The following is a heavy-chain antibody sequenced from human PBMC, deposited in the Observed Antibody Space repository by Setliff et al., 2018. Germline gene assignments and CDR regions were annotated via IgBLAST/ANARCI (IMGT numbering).Heavy chain of an antibody. V-gene: IGHV3-21*01. Sequence: PGGSLNLSCAASGFGFSSYTMNWIRQAPGKGLEWVSSISRDSLHIYHADSLKGRFTISRDNAKKTLYLQMNSLRGDDTAVYYCAREGRSSGWYSGDYFYVYMDVWGRGTTVTVSS. D-gene: IGHD6-19*01. J-gene: IGHJ6*03. CDR1: GFGFSSYT. CDR2: ISRDSLHI. CDR3: AREGRSSGWYSGDYFYVYMDV.